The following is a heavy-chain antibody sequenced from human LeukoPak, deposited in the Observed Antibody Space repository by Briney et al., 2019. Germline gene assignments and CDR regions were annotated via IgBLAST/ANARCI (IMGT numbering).Heavy chain of an antibody. CDR1: GFSFSSYW. CDR2: VRQDGSQK. CDR3: ARDSGYRDY. V-gene: IGHV3-7*03. Sequence: GGSLRLSCRASGFSFSSYWMSWVRQAPGKGLEWVANVRQDGSQKYYLDSVKGRFTISRDNAKNSLYLQMGSLRVEDTAVYYCARDSGYRDYWGQGTPVTVSS. J-gene: IGHJ4*02. D-gene: IGHD3-9*01.